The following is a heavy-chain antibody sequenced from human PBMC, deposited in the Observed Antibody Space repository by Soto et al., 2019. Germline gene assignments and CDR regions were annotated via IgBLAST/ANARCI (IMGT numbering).Heavy chain of an antibody. D-gene: IGHD4-17*01. CDR2: IIPIFGTA. CDR1: GGTFSSYA. V-gene: IGHV1-69*01. Sequence: QVQLVQSGAEVQKPGSSVKVSCKASGGTFSSYAISWVRQAPGQGLEWMGGIIPIFGTANYAQKFQGRVTITADESTSTAYMELSSLRSEDTAVYYCARAGALDYGDYIPGEGNYYYGMDVWGQGTTVTVSS. CDR3: ARAGALDYGDYIPGEGNYYYGMDV. J-gene: IGHJ6*02.